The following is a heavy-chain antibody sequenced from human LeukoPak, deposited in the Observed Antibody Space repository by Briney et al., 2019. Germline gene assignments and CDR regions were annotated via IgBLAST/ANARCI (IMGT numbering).Heavy chain of an antibody. D-gene: IGHD5-18*01. CDR1: GGSISSSSYY. J-gene: IGHJ4*02. V-gene: IGHV4-39*07. CDR2: INHSGST. CDR3: ASTGTATDD. Sequence: KASETLSLTCTVSGGSISSSSYYWGWIRQPPGKGLEWIGEINHSGSTNYNPSLKSRVTISVDTSKNQFSLKLSSVTAADTAVYYCASTGTATDDWGQGTLVTVSS.